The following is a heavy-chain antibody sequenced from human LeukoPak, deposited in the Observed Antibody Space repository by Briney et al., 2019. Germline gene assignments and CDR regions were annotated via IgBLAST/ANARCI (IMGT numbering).Heavy chain of an antibody. J-gene: IGHJ4*02. CDR3: ARGPYVDSSSWYLTYVVTAIPFDY. CDR2: IIPIFGTA. Sequence: ASVKVSCKASGGTFSSYAISWVRQAPGQGLEWMGGIIPIFGTANYAQMFQGRVTITADASTSTAYMELSSLRSEDTAVYYCARGPYVDSSSWYLTYVVTAIPFDYWGQGTLVTVSS. CDR1: GGTFSSYA. V-gene: IGHV1-69*13. D-gene: IGHD2-21*02.